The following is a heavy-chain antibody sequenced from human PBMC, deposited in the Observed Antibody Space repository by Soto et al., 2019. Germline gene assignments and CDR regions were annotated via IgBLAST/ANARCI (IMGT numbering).Heavy chain of an antibody. Sequence: GGSLRLSCAASGFTFSRYSLHWVRQAPGKGLEWLSYISTSSSDTNYADSVKGRFTISRDNAMNSLYLQMNSLRAEDTAVYYCARLRLTGYFDYWGQGTLVTVSS. CDR1: GFTFSRYS. CDR3: ARLRLTGYFDY. CDR2: ISTSSSDT. J-gene: IGHJ4*02. V-gene: IGHV3-21*05.